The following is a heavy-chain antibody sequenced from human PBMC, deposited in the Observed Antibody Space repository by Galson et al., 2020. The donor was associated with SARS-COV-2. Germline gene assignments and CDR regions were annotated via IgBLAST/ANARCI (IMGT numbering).Heavy chain of an antibody. Sequence: ASETLSLTCSVSGYSINSGYYWMWIRQSPERGLEWIANIHRSGSTYYNPSLKSRATISVDTSKNQFSLRLSSMTAADTAVYYCARQVVAKTYYFDYWGRGILVTVSS. CDR3: ARQVVAKTYYFDY. J-gene: IGHJ4*02. CDR2: IHRSGST. CDR1: GYSINSGYY. D-gene: IGHD2-15*01. V-gene: IGHV4-38-2*02.